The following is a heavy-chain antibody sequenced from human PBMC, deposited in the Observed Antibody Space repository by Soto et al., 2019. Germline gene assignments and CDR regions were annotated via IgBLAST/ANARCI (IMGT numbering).Heavy chain of an antibody. CDR1: GVDFRSYE. V-gene: IGHV3-48*03. CDR3: ARETLRDAIDI. Sequence: GGSLRLSCVASGVDFRSYEMNWVRQAPGKGLEWVSNIRANDESIYYADSVKGRVSVSRDNAKNSLFLEMNSLRVDDTAVYYCARETLRDAIDIWGQGTMVTVSS. CDR2: IRANDESI. J-gene: IGHJ3*02.